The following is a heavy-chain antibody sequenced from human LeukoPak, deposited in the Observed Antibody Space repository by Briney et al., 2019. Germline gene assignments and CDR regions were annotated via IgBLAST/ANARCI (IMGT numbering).Heavy chain of an antibody. V-gene: IGHV1-2*02. J-gene: IGHJ4*02. CDR1: GYTFTGYY. D-gene: IGHD3-10*01. Sequence: GASVRVSCKASGYTFTGYYMHWVRQAPGQGLEWMGWINPNSGGTNYAQKFQGRVTMTRDTSISTAYMELSRLRSDDTAVYYCAREGLGDGPGGYWVDYWGQGTLVTVSS. CDR3: AREGLGDGPGGYWVDY. CDR2: INPNSGGT.